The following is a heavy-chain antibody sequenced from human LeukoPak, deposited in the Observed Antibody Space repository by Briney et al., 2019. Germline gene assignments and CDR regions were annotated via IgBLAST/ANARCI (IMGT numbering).Heavy chain of an antibody. D-gene: IGHD1-26*01. CDR3: ARVIVGATGLDV. V-gene: IGHV4-59*01. CDR2: IYYSGST. CDR1: GGSISSYY. Sequence: SETLSLTCTVSGGSISSYYWSWIRQPPGKGLEWIGYIYYSGSTNYNPSLKSRVTISVDTSKNQFSLKLSSVTAADTAVYYCARVIVGATGLDVWGKGTTVTVSS. J-gene: IGHJ6*04.